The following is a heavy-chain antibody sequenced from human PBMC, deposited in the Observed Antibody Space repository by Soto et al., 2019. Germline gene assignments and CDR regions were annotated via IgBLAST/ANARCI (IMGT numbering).Heavy chain of an antibody. CDR2: ISHSGTV. CDR3: ARDYDGFDY. CDR1: SVSITSSNW. V-gene: IGHV4-4*02. J-gene: IGHJ4*02. D-gene: IGHD3-16*01. Sequence: SEALALTCDVSSVSITSSNWWTWVRQPPGKGLEWLGKISHSGTVNYNATLRSRVTISVDKPKNQLSLKLMSVTAADTAVYYCARDYDGFDYWGPGILVTVSS.